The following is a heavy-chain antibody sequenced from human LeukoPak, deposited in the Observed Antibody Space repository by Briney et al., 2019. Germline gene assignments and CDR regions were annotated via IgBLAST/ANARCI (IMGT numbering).Heavy chain of an antibody. CDR2: IYYSGST. CDR3: ASTYYDFWSGRRNWFDP. D-gene: IGHD3-3*01. V-gene: IGHV4-59*08. Sequence: PSETLSLTCTVSGGSISSYYWSWIRQPPGKGLEWIGYIYYSGSTNYNPSLKSRVTISVDTSKNQFSLKLSSVTAADTAVYYCASTYYDFWSGRRNWFDPWGQGTLVTVSS. CDR1: GGSISSYY. J-gene: IGHJ5*02.